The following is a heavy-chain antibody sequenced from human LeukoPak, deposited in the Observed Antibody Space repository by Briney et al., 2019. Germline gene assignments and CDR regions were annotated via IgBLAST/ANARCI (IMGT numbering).Heavy chain of an antibody. J-gene: IGHJ4*02. CDR2: INPSGGT. D-gene: IGHD6-13*01. CDR3: AREGVAGTGLDY. V-gene: IGHV1-46*01. CDR1: GYTFSMYN. Sequence: ASVTVSCKGSGYTFSMYNMHWVRQAPGQGLEWMGIINPSGGTSYAQKLQGRITMTRDTSTLYMELSSLRSEDTAVYYCAREGVAGTGLDYWGQGTLVTVSS.